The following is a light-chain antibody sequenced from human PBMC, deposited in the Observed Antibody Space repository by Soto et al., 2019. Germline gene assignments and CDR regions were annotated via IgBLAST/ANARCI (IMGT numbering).Light chain of an antibody. V-gene: IGLV2-14*01. CDR2: EVS. CDR3: SSYTSSSTYV. Sequence: QSALTQPASVSGSPGQSITISCTGTSSDVGDYNYVSWYQQVPGKAPKVMIYEVSNRPSGVSNRFSGSKSGITASLPISGLQAEDEADYYCSSYTSSSTYVFGTGTKLTVL. CDR1: SSDVGDYNY. J-gene: IGLJ1*01.